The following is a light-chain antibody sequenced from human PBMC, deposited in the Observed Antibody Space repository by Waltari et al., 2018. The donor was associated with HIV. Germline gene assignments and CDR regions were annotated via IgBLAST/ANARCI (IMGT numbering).Light chain of an antibody. CDR1: NSNIGSNA. CDR3: GTWDDSLNGPV. V-gene: IGLV1-44*01. J-gene: IGLJ3*02. Sequence: QSVLTQAPSTSGTPGQRVVISCSGGNSNIGSNAVNWYQQLPGTAPKLLLFSDNQRPSGVPDRFSGSKSDTSASLAISGLQSEDEADYYCGTWDDSLNGPVFGGGTKLTVL. CDR2: SDN.